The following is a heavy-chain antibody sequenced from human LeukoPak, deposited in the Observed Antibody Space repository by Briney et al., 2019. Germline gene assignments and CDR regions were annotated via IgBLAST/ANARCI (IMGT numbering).Heavy chain of an antibody. CDR2: IYYSGST. CDR1: GGSISSSSYY. CDR3: ARRTGSYIYDY. V-gene: IGHV4-39*07. J-gene: IGHJ4*02. D-gene: IGHD1-26*01. Sequence: SETLSLTCTVSGGSISSSSYYWGWIRQPPGKGLEWIGSIYYSGSTYYNPSLKSRVTISVDTSKNQFSLKLSSVTAADTAVYYCARRTGSYIYDYWGQGTLVTVSS.